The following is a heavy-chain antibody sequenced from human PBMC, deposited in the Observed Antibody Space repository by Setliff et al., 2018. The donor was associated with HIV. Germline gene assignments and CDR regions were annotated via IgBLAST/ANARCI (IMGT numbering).Heavy chain of an antibody. V-gene: IGHV4-38-2*01. CDR1: AYSINSGYY. Sequence: SETLSLTCAVSAYSINSGYYWGWIRQPPGKGLEWIGYVYYSGSTNYNPSLKSRVTISVDTSKNQFSLKLSSVTAADTAVHYCARVGVNYDFWSGYGAVDVWGKGTTVTVSS. CDR2: VYYSGST. J-gene: IGHJ6*04. D-gene: IGHD3-3*01. CDR3: ARVGVNYDFWSGYGAVDV.